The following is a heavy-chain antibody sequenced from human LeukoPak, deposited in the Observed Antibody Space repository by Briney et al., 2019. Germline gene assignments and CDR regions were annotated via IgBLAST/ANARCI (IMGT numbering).Heavy chain of an antibody. Sequence: GGSLRLSCEASGLTFSSYGMSWVRQAPGKGLQWVSAITGDGTTTYYADSVKGRFTISRDNSKNMLYLQMSSLRAEDTAAYYCAKMQGYFDYWGQGTLVPVSS. V-gene: IGHV3-23*01. CDR2: ITGDGTTT. J-gene: IGHJ4*02. CDR1: GLTFSSYG. CDR3: AKMQGYFDY.